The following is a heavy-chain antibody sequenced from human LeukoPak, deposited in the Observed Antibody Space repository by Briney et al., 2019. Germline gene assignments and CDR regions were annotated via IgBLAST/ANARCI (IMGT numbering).Heavy chain of an antibody. CDR1: GFTFSSYW. CDR2: ISSSSSYI. Sequence: GGSLRLSCAASGFTFSSYWMSWVRQAPGKGLEWVSSISSSSSYIYYADSVKGRFTISRDNAKNSLYLQMNSLRAEDTAVYYCARELLAAPDYWGQGTLVTVSS. V-gene: IGHV3-21*01. J-gene: IGHJ4*02. CDR3: ARELLAAPDY. D-gene: IGHD6-25*01.